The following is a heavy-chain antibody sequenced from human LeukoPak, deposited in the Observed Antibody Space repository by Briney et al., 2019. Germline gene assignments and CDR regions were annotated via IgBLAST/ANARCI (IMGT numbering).Heavy chain of an antibody. V-gene: IGHV3-23*01. CDR2: ISGSGGST. CDR3: VGYGSGSYYNYYMDV. J-gene: IGHJ6*03. D-gene: IGHD3-10*01. Sequence: GGSLRLSCAASGFTFSSYAMSWVRQAPGKGLEWVSAISGSGGSTYYADSVKGRFTISRDNSKNTLYLQMNSLRAEDTAVYYCVGYGSGSYYNYYMDVWGEGTTVTVSS. CDR1: GFTFSSYA.